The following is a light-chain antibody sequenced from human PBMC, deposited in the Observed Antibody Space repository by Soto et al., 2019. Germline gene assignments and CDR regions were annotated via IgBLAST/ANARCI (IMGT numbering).Light chain of an antibody. V-gene: IGKV3-20*01. CDR2: GAY. Sequence: EIVLTHSPATVSLSPGERANLSCRARQRVNSKYVAWYHHTPGQAPRLLFYGAYHRATGNPDRFNGRGSGTDSSLTIRRQDAEDCAGYYCQQYGNAHLTVGQGTKVEI. CDR3: QQYGNAHLT. CDR1: QRVNSKY. J-gene: IGKJ1*01.